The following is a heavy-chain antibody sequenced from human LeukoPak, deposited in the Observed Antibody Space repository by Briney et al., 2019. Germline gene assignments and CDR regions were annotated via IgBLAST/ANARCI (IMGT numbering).Heavy chain of an antibody. CDR1: GYTFTSFD. CDR3: LAARGGSLGH. Sequence: RASVKVSCKASGYTFTSFDINWVRQATGQGLEWMGWMNPDSGNTGCAQKFQGRVTMTRSTSISTAYMELSSLKSEDTAVYYCLAARGGSLGHWGQGTLVTVSS. V-gene: IGHV1-8*01. J-gene: IGHJ4*02. D-gene: IGHD2-15*01. CDR2: MNPDSGNT.